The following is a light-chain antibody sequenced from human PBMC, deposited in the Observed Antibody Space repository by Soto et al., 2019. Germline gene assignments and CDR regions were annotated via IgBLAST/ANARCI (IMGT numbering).Light chain of an antibody. CDR1: QDISNY. Sequence: IQMTQSPSTLSASVGDTITTTCQATQDISNYLNWYQQKPGEAPKLLIYDASKLETGVPSRFSGSGSGTDFTFTISSLQPEDFATYHCQQYDHLPITFGQGTRLEIK. J-gene: IGKJ5*01. CDR2: DAS. V-gene: IGKV1-33*01. CDR3: QQYDHLPIT.